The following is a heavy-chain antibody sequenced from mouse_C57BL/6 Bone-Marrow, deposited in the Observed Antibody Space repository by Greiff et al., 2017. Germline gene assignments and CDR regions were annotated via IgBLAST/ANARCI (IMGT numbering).Heavy chain of an antibody. Sequence: EVHLVESGEGLVKPGGSLKLSCAASGFTFSSYAMSWVRQTPEKRLEWVAYISSGGDYIYYADTVKGRFTISRDNARNTLYLQMSSLKSEDTAMYYCTRDGSKNYFDYWGQGTTLTVSS. CDR1: GFTFSSYA. CDR3: TRDGSKNYFDY. V-gene: IGHV5-9-1*02. CDR2: ISSGGDYI. D-gene: IGHD1-1*01. J-gene: IGHJ2*01.